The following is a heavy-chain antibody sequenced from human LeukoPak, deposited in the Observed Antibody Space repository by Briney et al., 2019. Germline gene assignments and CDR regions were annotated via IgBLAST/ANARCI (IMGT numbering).Heavy chain of an antibody. CDR2: ISSSSSTI. V-gene: IGHV3-48*01. J-gene: IGHJ6*03. CDR3: ARDRGAGYSSGWSHFVHYYYYMDV. CDR1: GFTFDDYG. D-gene: IGHD6-19*01. Sequence: GGSLRLSCAASGFTFDDYGMSWVRQAPGKGLEWVSYISSSSSTIYYADSVKGRFTISRDNAKNSLYLQMNSLRAEDTALYYCARDRGAGYSSGWSHFVHYYYYMDVWGKGTTVTVSS.